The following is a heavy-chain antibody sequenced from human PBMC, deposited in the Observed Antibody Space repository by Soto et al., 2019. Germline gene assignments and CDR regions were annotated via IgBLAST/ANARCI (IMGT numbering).Heavy chain of an antibody. CDR1: GGSVSSGSYY. Sequence: SETLSLTCTVSGGSVSSGSYYWSWIRQPPGKGLEWIGYIYYSGSTNYNPSLKSRVTISVDTSKNQFSLKLSSVTAADTAVYYCARVRVFGVVILYGMDVWGQGTTVTSP. CDR2: IYYSGST. V-gene: IGHV4-61*01. CDR3: ARVRVFGVVILYGMDV. J-gene: IGHJ6*02. D-gene: IGHD3-3*01.